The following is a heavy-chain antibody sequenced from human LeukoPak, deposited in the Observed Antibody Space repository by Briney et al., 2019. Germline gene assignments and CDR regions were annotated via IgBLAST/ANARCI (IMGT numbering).Heavy chain of an antibody. Sequence: PSETLSLTCTVSGGSISSYYWSWIRQPPGKGLEWIGYIYYSGSTNYNPSLKSRVTISVDTSKNQFSLKLSSVTAADTAVYYCAGKYDSSGYEPSSFDYWGQGNLVTVSS. D-gene: IGHD3-22*01. CDR1: GGSISSYY. CDR2: IYYSGST. V-gene: IGHV4-59*01. J-gene: IGHJ4*02. CDR3: AGKYDSSGYEPSSFDY.